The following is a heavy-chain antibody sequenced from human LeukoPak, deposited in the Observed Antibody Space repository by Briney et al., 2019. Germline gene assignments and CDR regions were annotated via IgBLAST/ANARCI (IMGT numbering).Heavy chain of an antibody. J-gene: IGHJ3*02. Sequence: SETLSLTCAVYGGSFSGYYWSWIRQPPGKGLEWIGEINHSGSTSYNPSLKSRVTISVLTSKNRFSLKLSSVTAADTAVYYCATLTGGDDAFDIWGQGAMVTVSS. CDR1: GGSFSGYY. CDR3: ATLTGGDDAFDI. CDR2: INHSGST. D-gene: IGHD1-14*01. V-gene: IGHV4-34*01.